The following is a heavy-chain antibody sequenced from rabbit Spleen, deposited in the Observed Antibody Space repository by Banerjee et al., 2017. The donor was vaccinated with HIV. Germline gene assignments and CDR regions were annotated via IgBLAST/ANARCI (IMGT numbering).Heavy chain of an antibody. Sequence: QEQLEESGGGLVKPEGSLTLTCKASGFDLSSYYYMCWVRQAPGKGLEWIACTYFGGSGNTYYASWAKGRFTISKASSTTVTLQMTSVTAADTATYFCARSDVRDDYLAFALWGPGTLVTVS. J-gene: IGHJ4*01. CDR2: TYFGGSGNT. D-gene: IGHD2-1*01. CDR1: GFDLSSYYY. V-gene: IGHV1S45*01. CDR3: ARSDVRDDYLAFAL.